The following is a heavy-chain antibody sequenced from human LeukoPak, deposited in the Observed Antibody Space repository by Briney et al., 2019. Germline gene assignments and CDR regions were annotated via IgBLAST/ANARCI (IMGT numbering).Heavy chain of an antibody. CDR1: GFTFSSYA. Sequence: GGSLRLSCAASGFTFSSYAMSWVRQAPGKGLEWVSAISGSGGSTYYADSVKGRFTISRDNSKNTLYLQMNSLRAEDTAVYYCGKNGNCSSTSCYAYYGMDVWGQGTTVTVSS. V-gene: IGHV3-23*01. CDR2: ISGSGGST. J-gene: IGHJ6*02. CDR3: GKNGNCSSTSCYAYYGMDV. D-gene: IGHD2-2*01.